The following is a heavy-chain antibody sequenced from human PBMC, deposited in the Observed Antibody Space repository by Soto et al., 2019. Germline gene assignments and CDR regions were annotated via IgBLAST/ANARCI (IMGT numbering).Heavy chain of an antibody. CDR1: GGSISSSSYY. CDR3: ARPTTDNLYSSGWYEFDY. D-gene: IGHD6-19*01. CDR2: IYYSGST. J-gene: IGHJ4*02. V-gene: IGHV4-39*01. Sequence: SETLSLTCTVSGGSISSSSYYWGWIRQPPGKGLEWIGSIYYSGSTYYNPPLKSRVTISVDTSKNQFSLKLSSVTAADTAVYYCARPTTDNLYSSGWYEFDYWGQGTLVTVSS.